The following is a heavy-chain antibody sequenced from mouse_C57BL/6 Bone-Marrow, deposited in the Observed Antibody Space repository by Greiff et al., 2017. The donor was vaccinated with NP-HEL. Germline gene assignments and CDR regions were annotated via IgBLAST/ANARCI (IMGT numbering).Heavy chain of an antibody. Sequence: DVQLQESVAELVRPGASVKLSCTASGFNIKNTYMHWVKQRPEQGLEWIGRIDPANGNTKYAPKFQGKATITADTSSNTAYLQLSSLTSEDTAIYYCARSYYGSSFYWYFDVWGTGTTVTVSS. CDR2: IDPANGNT. J-gene: IGHJ1*03. V-gene: IGHV14-3*01. CDR1: GFNIKNTY. D-gene: IGHD1-1*01. CDR3: ARSYYGSSFYWYFDV.